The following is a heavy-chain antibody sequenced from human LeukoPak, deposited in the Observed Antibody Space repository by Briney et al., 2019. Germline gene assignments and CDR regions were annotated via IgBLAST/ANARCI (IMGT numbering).Heavy chain of an antibody. D-gene: IGHD3-3*01. J-gene: IGHJ4*02. CDR2: ISWNSGSI. CDR3: AKSADLLRFLEWLPEYYFDY. CDR1: GFTFDDYA. V-gene: IGHV3-9*01. Sequence: GRSLRLSCAASGFTFDDYAMHWVRQAPGKGLEWVSGISWNSGSIGYADSAKGRFTISRDNAKNSLYLQMNSLRAEDTALYYCAKSADLLRFLEWLPEYYFDYWGQGTLVTVSS.